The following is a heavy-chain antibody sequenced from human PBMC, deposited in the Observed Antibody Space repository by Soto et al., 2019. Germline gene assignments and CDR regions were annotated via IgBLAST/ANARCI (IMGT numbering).Heavy chain of an antibody. J-gene: IGHJ4*02. Sequence: GGSLRLSCAASGFTFSIFGIHWVRQAPGKGLEWVAAISSDGTNKYYADSVKGRFTISRDNSRNTLYLQMNSLRGEDTAVYYCATDRYSSGTRYFDYWGQGTLVTVSS. CDR2: ISSDGTNK. CDR3: ATDRYSSGTRYFDY. CDR1: GFTFSIFG. V-gene: IGHV3-30*03. D-gene: IGHD6-19*01.